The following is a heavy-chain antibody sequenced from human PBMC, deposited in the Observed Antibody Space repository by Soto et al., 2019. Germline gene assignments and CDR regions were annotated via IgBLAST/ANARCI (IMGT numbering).Heavy chain of an antibody. J-gene: IGHJ4*02. D-gene: IGHD6-19*01. CDR1: GFTFSSYG. V-gene: IGHV3-33*01. CDR3: ARDQAPLGGEAVAGHY. CDR2: IWYDGSNK. Sequence: PGGSLRLSCAASGFTFSSYGMHWVRQAPGKGLEWVAVIWYDGSNKYYADSVKGRFTISRDNSKNTLYLQMNSLRAEDTAVYYCARDQAPLGGEAVAGHYWGQGTLVTVSS.